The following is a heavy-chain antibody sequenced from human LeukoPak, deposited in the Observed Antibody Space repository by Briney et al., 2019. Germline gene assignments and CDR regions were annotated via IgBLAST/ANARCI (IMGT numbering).Heavy chain of an antibody. CDR3: ARPLYYYYYIDV. V-gene: IGHV3-74*01. J-gene: IGHJ6*03. CDR2: INTDGSST. CDR1: GLTLSSYW. Sequence: GRSLRLSCAPSGLTLSSYWIHWVRHAPGRGRVWVSRINTDGSSTSSADSVKGRFPTTRDNAKNTPYRQMNTLRAEDTAVYYCARPLYYYYYIDVWGKGTTVTVSS.